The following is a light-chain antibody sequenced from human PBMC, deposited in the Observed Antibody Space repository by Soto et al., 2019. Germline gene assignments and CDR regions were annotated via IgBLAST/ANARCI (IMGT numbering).Light chain of an antibody. CDR2: DAP. J-gene: IGKJ5*01. CDR1: QSVSSY. CDR3: QVRTNWSIA. V-gene: IGKV3-11*01. Sequence: EFVLTQSPATLSLSPGERATLSCRASQSVSSYLAWYQQKPGQAPRLLIYDAPNRATGIPARFSGTGSGTDFTLTINNLEPEDFAVYDCQVRTNWSIAFGRGTRLEIK.